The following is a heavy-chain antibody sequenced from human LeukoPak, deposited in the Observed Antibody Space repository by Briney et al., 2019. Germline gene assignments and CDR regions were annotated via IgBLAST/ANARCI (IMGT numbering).Heavy chain of an antibody. CDR2: IYTSGST. J-gene: IGHJ6*03. CDR1: GGSISSNTYY. V-gene: IGHV4-61*02. CDR3: ARDRRDMVRGINIVRQYHYYYMDV. D-gene: IGHD3-10*01. Sequence: PSQTLSLTCTVSGGSISSNTYYWSWIRQPAGKGLEWIGRIYTSGSTNYNPSLKSRVTISVDTSKNQFSLRLSSVTAADTAMYYCARDRRDMVRGINIVRQYHYYYMDVWGKGTTVTVSS.